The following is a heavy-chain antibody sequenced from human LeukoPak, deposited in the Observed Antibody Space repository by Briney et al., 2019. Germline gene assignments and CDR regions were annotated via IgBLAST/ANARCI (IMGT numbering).Heavy chain of an antibody. CDR3: ARDRGSDAFDI. CDR2: INSDGSST. V-gene: IGHV3-74*01. J-gene: IGHJ3*02. D-gene: IGHD3-10*01. Sequence: GGSLRLSCAASGFTFSSYWMHWVRQAPGKGLVWVSRINSDGSSTSYADSVKGRFTISRDNAQNTLYLQMNSLRAEDTAVYYCARDRGSDAFDIWGQGTMVTVSS. CDR1: GFTFSSYW.